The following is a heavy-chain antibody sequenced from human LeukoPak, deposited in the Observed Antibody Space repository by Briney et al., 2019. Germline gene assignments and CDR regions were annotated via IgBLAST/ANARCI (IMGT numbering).Heavy chain of an antibody. V-gene: IGHV4-39*07. CDR2: IYYSGNT. CDR3: AKDRVQLWPYYFDY. J-gene: IGHJ4*02. CDR1: GGSISSSSYY. Sequence: PSETLSLTCTVSGGSISSSSYYWGWIRQPPGKGLEWIGSIYYSGNTYYNPSLKSRVTISVDTSKNQFSLKLSSVTAADTALYYCAKDRVQLWPYYFDYWGQGALVTVSS. D-gene: IGHD5-18*01.